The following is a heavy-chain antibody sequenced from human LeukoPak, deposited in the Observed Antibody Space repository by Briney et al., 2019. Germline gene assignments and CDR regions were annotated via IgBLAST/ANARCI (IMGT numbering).Heavy chain of an antibody. J-gene: IGHJ6*03. CDR2: IYYSGST. V-gene: IGHV4-31*03. CDR3: ARAGGGFSMVRGVIITHYMDV. D-gene: IGHD3-10*01. CDR1: GGSISSGGYY. Sequence: SETLSLTCTVSGGSISSGGYYWSWIRQHPGKGLEWIGYIYYSGSTYYNPSLKSRVTISVDTSKNQFSLKLSSVTAADTAVYYCARAGGGFSMVRGVIITHYMDVWGKGTTVTVSS.